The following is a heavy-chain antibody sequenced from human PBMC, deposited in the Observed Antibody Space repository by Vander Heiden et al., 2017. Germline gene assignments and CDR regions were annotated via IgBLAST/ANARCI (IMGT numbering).Heavy chain of an antibody. Sequence: QVQLQESGPGLVKPSQTLSLTCTVSGGSISSGGYYWSWIRQHPGKGLEWIGYIYYRGRTYYNPSLKSRVTISVDTSKNQFSLKLSSVTAADTAVYYWARDRAYCSGGSCHDWYFDLWAVAPWSLSPQ. CDR3: ARDRAYCSGGSCHDWYFDL. J-gene: IGHJ2*01. CDR2: IYYRGRT. D-gene: IGHD2-15*01. V-gene: IGHV4-31*03. CDR1: GGSISSGGYY.